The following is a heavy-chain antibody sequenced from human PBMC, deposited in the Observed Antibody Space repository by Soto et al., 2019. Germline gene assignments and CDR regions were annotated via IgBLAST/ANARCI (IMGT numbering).Heavy chain of an antibody. V-gene: IGHV3-23*01. CDR2: IGSNGADK. D-gene: IGHD4-17*01. J-gene: IGHJ3*01. CDR1: EGMPSPYS. Sequence: PGMARRDPWGGSEGMPSPYSRIGCRRVPGKELEWVSTIGSNGADKQYADFVKGWFTVSRDSSKSTLSLQMNSLRAEDTAVYYCAADYLRHNFLFD. CDR3: AADYLRHNFLFD.